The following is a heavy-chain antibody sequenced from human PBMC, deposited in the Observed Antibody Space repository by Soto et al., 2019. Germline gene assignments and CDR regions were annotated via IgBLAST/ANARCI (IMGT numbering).Heavy chain of an antibody. J-gene: IGHJ4*02. V-gene: IGHV4-59*01. CDR1: GSSISPFY. Sequence: QVQLQESGPGLVKPSETLSLTCTVSGSSISPFYWSWLRQPPGKGLEWIGYIYYTGSTKYNPSLKSRVTLSLGTSRNHLSLRLSSVTAADTAVYYCTRVGGYYGDYPNFDYWGPGTLVAVSS. CDR3: TRVGGYYGDYPNFDY. CDR2: IYYTGST. D-gene: IGHD4-17*01.